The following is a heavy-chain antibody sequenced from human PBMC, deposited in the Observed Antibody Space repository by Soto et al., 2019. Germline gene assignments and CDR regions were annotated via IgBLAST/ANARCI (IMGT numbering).Heavy chain of an antibody. Sequence: SETLSLTCTVSGGSISSGGYPWIWIRQHPGKGLEWIGYVYHTGRTSYNPSLKSRVSISMDTSKNQFSLNLDSVTAADTAVYFCARDFAYFDSWGQGTLVTVSS. CDR1: GGSISSGGYP. CDR3: ARDFAYFDS. CDR2: VYHTGRT. V-gene: IGHV4-61*08. D-gene: IGHD3-3*01. J-gene: IGHJ4*02.